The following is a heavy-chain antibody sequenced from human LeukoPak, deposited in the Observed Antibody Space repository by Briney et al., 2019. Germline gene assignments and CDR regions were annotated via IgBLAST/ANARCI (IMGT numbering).Heavy chain of an antibody. D-gene: IGHD4-17*01. CDR1: GYTFSSYG. J-gene: IGHJ5*02. V-gene: IGHV1-18*01. CDR2: ISAYNGNT. Sequence: ASVKVACTASGYTFSSYGISWVRQAPGQGLEWMGWISAYNGNTNYAQKLQGRVTMTTDTSTSTAYMELRSLRSDDTAVYYCARDPQVYGDFDNWFDPWGHGTLVTVSS. CDR3: ARDPQVYGDFDNWFDP.